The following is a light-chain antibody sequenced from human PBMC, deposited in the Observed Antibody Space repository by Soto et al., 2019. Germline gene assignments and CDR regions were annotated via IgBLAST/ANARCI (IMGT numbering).Light chain of an antibody. CDR1: SSDVGGYNY. V-gene: IGLV2-14*01. CDR2: DVS. CDR3: SSYTSSSTVV. J-gene: IGLJ2*01. Sequence: QSALTQPASVFGSPGQSITISCTGTSSDVGGYNYVSWYQQHPGKAPKLMIYDVSNQPSGVSNRFSGSKSGNTASLTISGLQAEDEADYYCSSYTSSSTVVFGGGTKLTVL.